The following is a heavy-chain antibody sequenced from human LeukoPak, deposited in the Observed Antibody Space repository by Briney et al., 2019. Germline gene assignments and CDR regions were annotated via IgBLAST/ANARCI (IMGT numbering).Heavy chain of an antibody. V-gene: IGHV1-69*02. CDR2: IIPILGIA. J-gene: IGHJ4*02. Sequence: SVKVSCKASGGTFSSYTISWVRQAPGQGLEWMGRIIPILGIANYAQKFQGRVTMTRDTSTCTVYMELSSLRSEDTAVYYCARGVAVTTRLGYFDYWGQGTLVTVSS. D-gene: IGHD4-17*01. CDR3: ARGVAVTTRLGYFDY. CDR1: GGTFSSYT.